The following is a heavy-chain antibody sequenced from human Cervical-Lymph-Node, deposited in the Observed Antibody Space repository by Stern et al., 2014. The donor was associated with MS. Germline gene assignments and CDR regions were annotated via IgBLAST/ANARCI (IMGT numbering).Heavy chain of an antibody. Sequence: VQLVESGAEVKKPGSSVKVSCKASGGTFSSYAISWVRQAPGQGLEWMGRIIPILGIANYAQKFQGRVTITADKSTSTAYMELSSLRSEDTAVYYCAREEEYSSSEAYYYYGMDVWGQGTTVTVSS. V-gene: IGHV1-69*09. J-gene: IGHJ6*02. CDR3: AREEEYSSSEAYYYYGMDV. CDR2: IIPILGIA. CDR1: GGTFSSYA. D-gene: IGHD6-6*01.